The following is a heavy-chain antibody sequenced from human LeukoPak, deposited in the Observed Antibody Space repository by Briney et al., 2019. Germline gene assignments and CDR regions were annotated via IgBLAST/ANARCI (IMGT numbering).Heavy chain of an antibody. D-gene: IGHD2-15*01. CDR1: GFTFSNAW. V-gene: IGHV3-15*01. Sequence: GGSLRLSCAASGFTFSNAWMSWVRQAPGKGLEWVGRIKSKTDGGTTDYAAPVKGRFTISRDDSKNTLYLQMNSLKTEDTAVYYCTTSSRPDCSGGSCYDEAFDYWGQGTLVTVSS. CDR2: IKSKTDGGTT. J-gene: IGHJ4*02. CDR3: TTSSRPDCSGGSCYDEAFDY.